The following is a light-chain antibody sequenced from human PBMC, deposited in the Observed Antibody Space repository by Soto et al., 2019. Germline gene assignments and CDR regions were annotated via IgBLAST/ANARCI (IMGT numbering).Light chain of an antibody. V-gene: IGKV1-5*03. J-gene: IGKJ2*01. Sequence: DIRMTQSPSTLSASAGDRVTITCRASQTINSWLAWYQHKPGKAPKLLIYKASSLESGVPSRFSSSGSGTEFTLTISSLQPDDFATYYCQQYNSYSYTFGQGTKLEIK. CDR2: KAS. CDR3: QQYNSYSYT. CDR1: QTINSW.